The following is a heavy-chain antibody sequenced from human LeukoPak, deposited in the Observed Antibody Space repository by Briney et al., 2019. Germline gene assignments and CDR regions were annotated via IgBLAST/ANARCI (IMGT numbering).Heavy chain of an antibody. CDR2: MNPNSGNT. J-gene: IGHJ6*02. Sequence: VASVKVSCKTSGNTFSSYDINWVRQATGQGLEWMGWMNPNSGNTAYAQKFQGRVTMTRDTSISTAYMELSSLRSEDTAVYYCVRGGTLVQGVTVLYGMDVWGQGTTVTVSS. CDR1: GNTFSSYD. CDR3: VRGGTLVQGVTVLYGMDV. V-gene: IGHV1-8*01. D-gene: IGHD3-10*01.